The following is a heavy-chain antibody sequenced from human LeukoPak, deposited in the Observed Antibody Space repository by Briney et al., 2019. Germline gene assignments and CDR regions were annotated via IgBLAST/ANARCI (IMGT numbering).Heavy chain of an antibody. Sequence: GGSLRLSCATSGLTFSSYAMHWVRQAPGKGLEWVAVVSYDGSNKYYADSVKGRFTISRDNSKNTLYLQMNSLRAEDTAVYYCARGGDPRTIPLDAFDIWGQGTMDTVSS. J-gene: IGHJ3*02. CDR3: ARGGDPRTIPLDAFDI. D-gene: IGHD3-3*01. CDR2: VSYDGSNK. V-gene: IGHV3-30-3*01. CDR1: GLTFSSYA.